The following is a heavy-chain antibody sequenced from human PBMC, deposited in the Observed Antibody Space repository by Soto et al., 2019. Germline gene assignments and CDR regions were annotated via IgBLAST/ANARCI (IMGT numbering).Heavy chain of an antibody. J-gene: IGHJ4*02. D-gene: IGHD3-9*01. CDR1: GYTFTSYG. Sequence: GSVKVSCKASGYTFTSYGISWVRQAPGQGLEWMGWISAYNGNTNYAQKLQGRVTMTTDTSTSTAYMELRSLRSDDTAVYYCARDVHDILTGYYSVDYWGKGTLVPVSS. CDR3: ARDVHDILTGYYSVDY. V-gene: IGHV1-18*04. CDR2: ISAYNGNT.